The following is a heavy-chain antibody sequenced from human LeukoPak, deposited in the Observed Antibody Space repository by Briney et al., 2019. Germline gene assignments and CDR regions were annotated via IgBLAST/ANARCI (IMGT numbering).Heavy chain of an antibody. CDR1: GGSFSGYY. D-gene: IGHD3-22*01. CDR3: ARRVSAYYYDSSGPRMDV. V-gene: IGHV4-34*01. Sequence: SETLSLTCAVYGGSFSGYYWNWIRQPPGKGLEWIGEINHSGSTNYNPSLKSRVTISVDTSKNQFSLKLSSVTAADTAVYYCARRVSAYYYDSSGPRMDVWGKGTTVTVSS. J-gene: IGHJ6*03. CDR2: INHSGST.